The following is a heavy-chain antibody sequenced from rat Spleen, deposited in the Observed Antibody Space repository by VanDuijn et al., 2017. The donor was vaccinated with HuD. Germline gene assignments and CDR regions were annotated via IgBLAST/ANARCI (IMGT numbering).Heavy chain of an antibody. CDR2: ISPRGGST. D-gene: IGHD1-6*01. J-gene: IGHJ2*01. V-gene: IGHV5-19*01. CDR1: GFTFSNYG. CDR3: AREADKPFHYFDY. Sequence: EVQLVESGGGLVQPGRSLKLSCAASGFTFSNYGMYWIRQAPTKGLEWVASISPRGGSTYYRDSVKGRFTISRDNAKGTLNLQMDSLKSEDTATCYCAREADKPFHYFDYWGQGVMVTVSS.